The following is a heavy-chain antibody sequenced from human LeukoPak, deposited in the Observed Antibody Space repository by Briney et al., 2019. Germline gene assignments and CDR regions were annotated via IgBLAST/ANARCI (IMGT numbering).Heavy chain of an antibody. V-gene: IGHV4-59*08. CDR3: ARHPVRYFDWLDLPDY. J-gene: IGHJ4*02. Sequence: TETLSLACSVSGGSISSYYCGSIRQPPGRGVEWIGYIYCSGSTNYNPSRKSRVTISVDTSKNQFSLKLSSVTAADTAVYYCARHPVRYFDWLDLPDYWGQGTLVTVSS. CDR2: IYCSGST. CDR1: GGSISSYY. D-gene: IGHD3-9*01.